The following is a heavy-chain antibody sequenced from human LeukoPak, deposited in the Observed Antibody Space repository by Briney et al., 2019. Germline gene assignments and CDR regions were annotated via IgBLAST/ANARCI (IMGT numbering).Heavy chain of an antibody. D-gene: IGHD3-10*01. V-gene: IGHV4-59*08. CDR1: GGSISSYY. J-gene: IGHJ4*02. CDR2: IYYSGST. CDR3: ARRHYGSGSSHFDY. Sequence: PSETLSLTCTVSGGSISSYYWSWIRQPPRKGLEWIGYIYYSGSTNYNPSLKSRVTISVDTSKNQFSLKLSSVTAADTAVYYCARRHYGSGSSHFDYWGQGTLVTVSS.